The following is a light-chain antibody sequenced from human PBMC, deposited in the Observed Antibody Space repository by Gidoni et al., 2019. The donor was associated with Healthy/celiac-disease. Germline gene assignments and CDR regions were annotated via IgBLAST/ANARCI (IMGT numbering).Light chain of an antibody. CDR2: KAS. J-gene: IGKJ2*03. Sequence: DIQMTQSPSTLSASVGDRVTITCRASQSISSWLAWYQQKPGKAAKLLIYKASSLESGVPSRFGGSGSGTEFTLTISSLQPDDFATYYCQQYNSYPYSFGQGTKLEIK. CDR1: QSISSW. CDR3: QQYNSYPYS. V-gene: IGKV1-5*03.